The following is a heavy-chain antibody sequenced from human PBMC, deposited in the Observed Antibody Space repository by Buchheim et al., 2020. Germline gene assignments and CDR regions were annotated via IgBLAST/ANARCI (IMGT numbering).Heavy chain of an antibody. CDR1: GFTFSSYA. Sequence: QVQLVESGGGVVQPGRSLRLSCAASGFTFSSYAMHWVRQAPGKGLEWVAVISYDGSNKYYADSVKGRFTISRENSKNTLYLQMNSLRAEDTAVYYCARDRWELLRGNYYYGMDVWGQGTT. J-gene: IGHJ6*02. CDR2: ISYDGSNK. CDR3: ARDRWELLRGNYYYGMDV. V-gene: IGHV3-30*04. D-gene: IGHD1-26*01.